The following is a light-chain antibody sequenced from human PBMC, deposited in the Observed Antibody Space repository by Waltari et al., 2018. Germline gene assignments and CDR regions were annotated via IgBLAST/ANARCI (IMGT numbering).Light chain of an antibody. CDR2: GAS. CDR1: QDISSY. Sequence: DIQMTQSPSAMSASVGDRVTITCRASQDISSYLAWFQQKPGKVPKRLFYGASSLQSGVPSTFSGSGTWKEFTLTTSSMQPEDLQTSYCLQYDNYPWPFHQETDVEIK. V-gene: IGKV1-17*03. J-gene: IGKJ1*01. CDR3: LQYDNYPWP.